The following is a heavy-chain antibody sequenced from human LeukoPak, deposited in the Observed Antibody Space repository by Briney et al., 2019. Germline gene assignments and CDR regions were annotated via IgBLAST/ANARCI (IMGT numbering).Heavy chain of an antibody. CDR1: GGSISSTSYY. CDR2: IYYSGST. D-gene: IGHD3-22*01. Sequence: PSETLSLTCAVSGGSISSTSYYWAWIRQPPGKGLEWIGTIYYSGSTYHNPSLKSRVTMSVDTSRNQFSLKLSSVDAADTAVYYCAKAGVRYFDSSGLYALDFWGQGTTVTVSS. J-gene: IGHJ3*01. CDR3: AKAGVRYFDSSGLYALDF. V-gene: IGHV4-39*01.